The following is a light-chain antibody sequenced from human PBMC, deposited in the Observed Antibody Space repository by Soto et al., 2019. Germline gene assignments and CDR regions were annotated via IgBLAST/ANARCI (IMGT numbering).Light chain of an antibody. CDR3: SSYTSSSLWV. CDR2: DVS. V-gene: IGLV2-14*01. Sequence: QSVLTQPASVSGSPGQSITISCTGTSSDVGGYNYVSWYQQHPGKAPKLMIYDVSNRPSGVSNRFSGSKSGNTASLTISGLQAEDEAYYYCSSYTSSSLWVFGGGTKLTVL. CDR1: SSDVGGYNY. J-gene: IGLJ3*02.